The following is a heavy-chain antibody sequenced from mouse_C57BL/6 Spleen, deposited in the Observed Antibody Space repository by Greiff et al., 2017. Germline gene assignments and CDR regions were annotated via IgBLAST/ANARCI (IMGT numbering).Heavy chain of an antibody. CDR3: ARDQGSNYFDY. J-gene: IGHJ2*01. Sequence: EVQLQESGPGLVKPSQSLSLTCSVTGYSITSGYYWNWIRQFPGNKLEWMGYISYDGSNNYNPSLKNRIPITRDTSKNQFFLKLNSVTTEDTATYYCARDQGSNYFDYWGQGTTLTVSS. CDR2: ISYDGSN. D-gene: IGHD3-2*02. V-gene: IGHV3-6*01. CDR1: GYSITSGYY.